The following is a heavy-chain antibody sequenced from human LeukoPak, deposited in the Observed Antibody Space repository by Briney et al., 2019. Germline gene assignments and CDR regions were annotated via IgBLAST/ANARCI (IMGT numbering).Heavy chain of an antibody. CDR3: ARRRAVAGVNWFDP. CDR1: GYTFISYG. CDR2: ISTHNGYT. V-gene: IGHV1-18*01. J-gene: IGHJ5*02. Sequence: GASVKVSCKASGYTFISYGISWVRQAPGQGLEWMGWISTHNGYTKYAQKFQGRVTMTTDTSMSTANMELRSLRSDDTAVYYCARRRAVAGVNWFDPWGQGTLVTVSS. D-gene: IGHD6-19*01.